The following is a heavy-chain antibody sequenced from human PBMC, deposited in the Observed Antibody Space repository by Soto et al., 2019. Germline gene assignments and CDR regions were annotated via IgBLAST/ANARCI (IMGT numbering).Heavy chain of an antibody. CDR1: GFTFSSYG. CDR3: ATDIARGGPVLFRH. Sequence: QVQLVESGGGVVQPGGSLRLSCAASGFTFSSYGMNWVRQAPGKGLEWVAVIWYDGSNKYYTASVEVRFTISRDNYKNTLYMQMTSLRAEDTAVYHCATDIARGGPVLFRHWGQGSLVIVSS. J-gene: IGHJ1*01. CDR2: IWYDGSNK. V-gene: IGHV3-33*01. D-gene: IGHD6-13*01.